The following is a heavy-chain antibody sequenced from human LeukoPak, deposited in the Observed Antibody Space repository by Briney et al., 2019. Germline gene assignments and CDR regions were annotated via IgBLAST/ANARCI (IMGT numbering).Heavy chain of an antibody. D-gene: IGHD3-10*01. CDR1: GFTFSSYS. J-gene: IGHJ4*02. V-gene: IGHV3-21*01. CDR2: ISSSSSYI. CDR3: AKPERITMVRGVIISSPDY. Sequence: SGGSLRLSCAASGFTFSSYSMNWVRQAPGKGLEWVSSISSSSSYIYYADSVKGRFAISRDNAKNSLYLQMNSLRAEDTAVYYCAKPERITMVRGVIISSPDYWGQGTLVTVSS.